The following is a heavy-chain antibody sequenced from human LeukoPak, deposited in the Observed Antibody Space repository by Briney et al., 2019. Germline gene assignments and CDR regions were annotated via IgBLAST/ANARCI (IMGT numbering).Heavy chain of an antibody. CDR2: INHSGST. CDR3: ARRVLDYYDSSGYTRVFDI. Sequence: SETLSLTCAVYGGSFSGYYWSWIRQPPGKGLEWIGEINHSGSTNYNPSLKSRVTISVDTSKNQFSLKLSSVTAADTAVYYCARRVLDYYDSSGYTRVFDIWGQGTMVTVSS. CDR1: GGSFSGYY. V-gene: IGHV4-34*01. J-gene: IGHJ3*02. D-gene: IGHD3-22*01.